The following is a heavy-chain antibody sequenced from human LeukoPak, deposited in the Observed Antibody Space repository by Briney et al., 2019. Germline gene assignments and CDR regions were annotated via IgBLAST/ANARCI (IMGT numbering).Heavy chain of an antibody. CDR3: AKLNYDNSGYYSNYSDY. CDR2: ISGSGGST. D-gene: IGHD3-22*01. Sequence: GGSLRLSCGASGFTFNTYGMSWVRQAPGKGLEWVSVISGSGGSTYYADSVKGRFTISRDNSKNTVYLQMNSLRVEDTAEYYCAKLNYDNSGYYSNYSDYWGQGTLVTVSS. V-gene: IGHV3-23*01. J-gene: IGHJ4*02. CDR1: GFTFNTYG.